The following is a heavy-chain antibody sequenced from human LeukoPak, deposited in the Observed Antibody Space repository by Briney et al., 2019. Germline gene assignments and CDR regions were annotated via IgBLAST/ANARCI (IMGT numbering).Heavy chain of an antibody. CDR1: GGSISSRNW. V-gene: IGHV4-4*02. D-gene: IGHD3-22*01. CDR2: IYHSGST. CDR3: ARVRGGLSGYYGNWFDP. J-gene: IGHJ5*02. Sequence: SETLSLTCAVSGGSISSRNWWSWVRQPPGKGLEWIGEIYHSGSTNYNPSLKSRVTISVDKSKNQFSLKLSSVTAADTAVYYCARVRGGLSGYYGNWFDPWGQGTLFTVSS.